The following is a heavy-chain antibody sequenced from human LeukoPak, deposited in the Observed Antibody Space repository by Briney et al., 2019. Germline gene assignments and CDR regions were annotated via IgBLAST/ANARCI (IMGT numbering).Heavy chain of an antibody. Sequence: GGSLRLSCAASGFTFSSYILTWIRQAPGKGLEWVSYTDSRNTIYYTDSVKGRFTISRDNAKNSLYLQMNSLRVEDTALYYCARVFYTYGHYYFDYWGQGTLVTVSS. V-gene: IGHV3-48*01. CDR1: GFTFSSYI. CDR3: ARVFYTYGHYYFDY. CDR2: TDSRNTI. D-gene: IGHD5-18*01. J-gene: IGHJ4*02.